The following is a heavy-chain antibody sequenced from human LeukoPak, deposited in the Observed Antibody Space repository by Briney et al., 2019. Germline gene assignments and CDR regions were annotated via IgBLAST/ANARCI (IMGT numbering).Heavy chain of an antibody. V-gene: IGHV5-51*01. Sequence: PGASLKISCKGSGYSFPDYWIGWVRQMPGKGLEWMGIIYPGVSESRYSPSFQGQVTISVDKSISTAYLQWNSLKASDSAMYYCASRLSGYSYGYFDHWGQGTLVTVSS. D-gene: IGHD5-18*01. CDR1: GYSFPDYW. J-gene: IGHJ4*02. CDR3: ASRLSGYSYGYFDH. CDR2: IYPGVSES.